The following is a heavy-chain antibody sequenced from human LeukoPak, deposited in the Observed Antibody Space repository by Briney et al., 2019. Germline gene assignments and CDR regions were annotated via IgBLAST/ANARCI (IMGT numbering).Heavy chain of an antibody. CDR1: GFTFSSYG. V-gene: IGHV3-23*01. J-gene: IGHJ4*02. D-gene: IGHD6-19*01. CDR2: ISGSGGST. Sequence: GGSLRLSCAASGFTFSSYGMSWVRQAPGKGLEWVSAISGSGGSTYYADSVKGRFTISRDNAKNSLYLQMNSLRAEDTAVYYCARDGIAVASIYYFDYWGQGTLVTVSS. CDR3: ARDGIAVASIYYFDY.